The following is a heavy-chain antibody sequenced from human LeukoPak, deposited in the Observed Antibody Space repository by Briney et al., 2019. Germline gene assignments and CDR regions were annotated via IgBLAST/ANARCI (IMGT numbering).Heavy chain of an antibody. Sequence: ASVKVSCKASGYTFTSYDINWVRQATGQGLEWMGWMNPNSGNTGYAQKFQGRVTMTRNTSISTAYMELSSLRSEDTAVYYCARATGNRRRIRNNCFDPWGKGTLVTVS. CDR2: MNPNSGNT. CDR1: GYTFTSYD. CDR3: ARATGNRRRIRNNCFDP. J-gene: IGHJ5*02. V-gene: IGHV1-8*01. D-gene: IGHD1-14*01.